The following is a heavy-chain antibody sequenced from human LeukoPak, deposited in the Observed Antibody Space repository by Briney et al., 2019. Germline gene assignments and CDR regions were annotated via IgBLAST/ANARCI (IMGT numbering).Heavy chain of an antibody. D-gene: IGHD3-22*01. CDR1: GFTFSSYS. CDR2: ISSSSSYI. Sequence: GGSLRLSCAASGFTFSSYSMNWVRQAPGKGLEWVSSISSSSSYIYYADSVKGRFTISRDNAKNSLYLQMNSLRAEDTAVYYCATGYDTSGYPNWFDPWGQGTLVTVSS. CDR3: ATGYDTSGYPNWFDP. V-gene: IGHV3-21*01. J-gene: IGHJ5*02.